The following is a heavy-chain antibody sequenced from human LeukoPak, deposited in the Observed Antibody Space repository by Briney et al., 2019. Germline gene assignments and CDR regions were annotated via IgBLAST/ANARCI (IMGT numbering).Heavy chain of an antibody. CDR3: TRGGFTFGGN. V-gene: IGHV4/OR15-8*02. Sequence: SETLSLTCAVFGGSISSSNLWSWVRQPPGKGLEWIGEVSHRGDTNYNPSLKSRVTISIDKSKNQFSLRLTSVTAADTAVYYRTRGGFTFGGNWGQGILVTVSS. J-gene: IGHJ4*02. CDR2: VSHRGDT. D-gene: IGHD2-15*01. CDR1: GGSISSSNL.